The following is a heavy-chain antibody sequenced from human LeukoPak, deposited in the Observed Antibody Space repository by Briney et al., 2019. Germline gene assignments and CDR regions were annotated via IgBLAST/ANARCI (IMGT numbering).Heavy chain of an antibody. J-gene: IGHJ4*02. D-gene: IGHD3-22*01. CDR3: ARDPYYDSSGYDY. CDR1: GFTFSTYW. V-gene: IGHV3-74*01. CDR2: ITSDGSTT. Sequence: GGSLRLSCAASGFTFSTYWMNWVRQAPGKGLVWVSRITSDGSTTRYADSVKGRFTISRDNAKNSLYLQMNSLRAEDTAVYYCARDPYYDSSGYDYWGQGTLVTVSS.